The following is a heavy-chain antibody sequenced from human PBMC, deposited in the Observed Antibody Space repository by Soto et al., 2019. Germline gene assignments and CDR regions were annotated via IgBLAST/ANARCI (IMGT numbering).Heavy chain of an antibody. D-gene: IGHD6-13*01. Sequence: SETLSLPCTVSGGSISTGSYYWGWIRQPPGKGLEWIGSIYYSGSTYYNPSLKSRVTISVDTSKNQFSLKLSSVTAADTAVYYCARHEYLRAAGGFDPWGQGTLVTVSS. CDR1: GGSISTGSYY. V-gene: IGHV4-39*01. CDR2: IYYSGST. CDR3: ARHEYLRAAGGFDP. J-gene: IGHJ5*02.